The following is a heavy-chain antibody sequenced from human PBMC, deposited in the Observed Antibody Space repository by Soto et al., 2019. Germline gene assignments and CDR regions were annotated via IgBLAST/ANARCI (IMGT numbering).Heavy chain of an antibody. J-gene: IGHJ3*02. V-gene: IGHV3-33*01. D-gene: IGHD6-13*01. Sequence: QVQLVESGGGVVQPGRSLRLSCAASGFTFSSYGMHWVRQAPGKGLEWVAVIWYDGSNKYYADSVKGRFTISRDNSKNPLYLQMNSLRAEDTAVYYCARDGSRGIAAARSGAFDIWGQGTMVTVSS. CDR1: GFTFSSYG. CDR2: IWYDGSNK. CDR3: ARDGSRGIAAARSGAFDI.